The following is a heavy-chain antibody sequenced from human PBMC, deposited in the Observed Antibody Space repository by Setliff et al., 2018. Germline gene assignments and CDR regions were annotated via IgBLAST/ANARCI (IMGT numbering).Heavy chain of an antibody. V-gene: IGHV1-18*04. D-gene: IGHD2-2*01. J-gene: IGHJ5*02. Sequence: ASVKVSCKASGYIFTSYGFSWVRQAPGQGLEWMGWISTYNGKTNYAQRLRGRVTMTTDTSTNTAYMELRSLTSDDTAIYYCVRDRHSFVVPPEEAWFDPWGQGTMVTV. CDR2: ISTYNGKT. CDR3: VRDRHSFVVPPEEAWFDP. CDR1: GYIFTSYG.